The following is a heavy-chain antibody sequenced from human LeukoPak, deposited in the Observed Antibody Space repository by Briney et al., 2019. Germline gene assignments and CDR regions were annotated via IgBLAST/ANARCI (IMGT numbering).Heavy chain of an antibody. J-gene: IGHJ4*02. CDR3: ARVDNGYNYATD. CDR1: GGSVSSGSYY. Sequence: SETLSLTCTVSGGSVSSGSYYWSWIRQPPGKGLEWIGYIYYSGSTNYNPSPKSRVTISVDTSKNQFSLKLSSVTAADTAVYYCARVDNGYNYATDWGQGTLVTVSS. CDR2: IYYSGST. V-gene: IGHV4-61*01. D-gene: IGHD5-24*01.